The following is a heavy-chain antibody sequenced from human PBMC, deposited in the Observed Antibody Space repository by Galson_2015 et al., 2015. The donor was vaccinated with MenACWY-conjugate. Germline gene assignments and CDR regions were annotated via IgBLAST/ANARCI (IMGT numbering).Heavy chain of an antibody. V-gene: IGHV1-69*06. D-gene: IGHD7-27*01. Sequence: CKASGGTFSSYAISWVRQAPGQGLGWMGGIIPIFGTANYAQKFQGRVTITADKSTSTAYMELSSLRSEDTAVYYCARGPLGIIWYFDLWGRGTLVTVSS. J-gene: IGHJ2*01. CDR3: ARGPLGIIWYFDL. CDR1: GGTFSSYA. CDR2: IIPIFGTA.